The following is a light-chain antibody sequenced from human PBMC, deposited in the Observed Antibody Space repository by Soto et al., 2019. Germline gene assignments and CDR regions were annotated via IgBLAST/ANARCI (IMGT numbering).Light chain of an antibody. CDR2: AAS. J-gene: IGKJ1*01. Sequence: DIQLTQSPSFLSASVGDRVTITCRASQGIRSYLAWLQQKPGRAPKLLIYAASTLQSGVPSRFSGSGSGTEFTLTISSLQPEDFATYYCQQLNSYPRTFGQGTKVEIK. CDR3: QQLNSYPRT. V-gene: IGKV1-9*01. CDR1: QGIRSY.